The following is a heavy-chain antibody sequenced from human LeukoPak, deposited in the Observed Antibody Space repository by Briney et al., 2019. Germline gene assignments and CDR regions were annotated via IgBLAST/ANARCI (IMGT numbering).Heavy chain of an antibody. J-gene: IGHJ3*02. D-gene: IGHD6-13*01. CDR2: ISYDGSNK. V-gene: IGHV3-30*04. CDR1: GFTFSSYA. CDR3: AREVIAAAVANDAFDI. Sequence: GGSLRLSCAASGFTFSSYAMHWVRQAPGKGLEWVAVISYDGSNKYYADSVKGRFTISRDNSKKTLYLQMNSLRAEDTAVYYCAREVIAAAVANDAFDIWGQGTMVTVSS.